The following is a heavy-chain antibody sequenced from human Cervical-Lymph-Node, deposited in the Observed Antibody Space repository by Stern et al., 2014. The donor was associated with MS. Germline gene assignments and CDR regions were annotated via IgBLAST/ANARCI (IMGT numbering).Heavy chain of an antibody. V-gene: IGHV1-46*01. CDR3: ATAPFSLYADE. D-gene: IGHD2-8*01. J-gene: IGHJ4*02. CDR1: AYTFTSSY. CDR2: INPSTGRT. Sequence: QVQLVQSGAEVKKPGASVKISCETSAYTFTSSYFHWVRQAPGQGLEWMGIINPSTGRTTYAPKFQGRVTMTSDTSTITVYMGLSSLRSEDTAVYYCATAPFSLYADEWGQGTLVIVSS.